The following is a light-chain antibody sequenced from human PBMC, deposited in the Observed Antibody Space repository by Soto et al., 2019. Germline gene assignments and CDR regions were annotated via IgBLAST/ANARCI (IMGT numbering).Light chain of an antibody. J-gene: IGKJ1*01. CDR3: QQYNSYSGT. CDR1: QSISNW. CDR2: DAA. V-gene: IGKV1-5*01. Sequence: DIQMTQSPSTLSASVGDSVTITCRASQSISNWLAWYQQKAGKAPKLLIYDAASLESGVPSRFSGSGSGTEFTLTISSLQPDDFATYYCQQYNSYSGTFGQGTKVEIK.